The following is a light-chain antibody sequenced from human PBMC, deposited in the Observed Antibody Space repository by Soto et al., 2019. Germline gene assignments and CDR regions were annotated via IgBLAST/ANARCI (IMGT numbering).Light chain of an antibody. Sequence: QSVLTQQPSVSGAPGQRVTISCTGSSSNIGAGYDVHWYQQLPGTAPKLLIYGNSNRPSGVPDRFSGSKSGTSASLAITGLQAEDEADYYCQSYDSSLSVFGTGTKLTVL. V-gene: IGLV1-40*01. J-gene: IGLJ1*01. CDR3: QSYDSSLSV. CDR2: GNS. CDR1: SSNIGAGYD.